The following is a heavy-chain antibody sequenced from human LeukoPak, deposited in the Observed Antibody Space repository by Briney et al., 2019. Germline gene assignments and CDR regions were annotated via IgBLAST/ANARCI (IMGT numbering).Heavy chain of an antibody. CDR3: ARGRAAAALYYFDY. V-gene: IGHV3-33*01. CDR1: GFTFSSYG. D-gene: IGHD6-13*01. J-gene: IGHJ4*02. Sequence: GGSLRLSCAASGFTFSSYGMHWVRQAPGKGLEWVAVIWYDGSNKYYADSVKGRFTISRDNSKNTLYLQMNSLRAEDTAVYYCARGRAAAALYYFDYWGQGTLVTVSS. CDR2: IWYDGSNK.